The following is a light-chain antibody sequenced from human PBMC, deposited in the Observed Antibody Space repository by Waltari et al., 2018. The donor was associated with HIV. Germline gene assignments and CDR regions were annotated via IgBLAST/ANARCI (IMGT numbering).Light chain of an antibody. CDR3: QQYNSHSYS. Sequence: GDRVSITCRASQIIENWLAWYQQKPGQPPKLLIYKTSYLESGVPTRFSGSGSGADFTLTIDDLQPEDFATYYCQQYNSHSYSFGQGTKL. J-gene: IGKJ2*01. CDR1: QIIENW. V-gene: IGKV1-5*03. CDR2: KTS.